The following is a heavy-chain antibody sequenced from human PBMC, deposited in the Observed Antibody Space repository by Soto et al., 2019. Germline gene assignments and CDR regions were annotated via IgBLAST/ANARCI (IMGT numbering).Heavy chain of an antibody. V-gene: IGHV1-46*01. D-gene: IGHD4-17*01. J-gene: IGHJ5*02. CDR2: INPSGGST. Sequence: QVQLVQSGADVKKPGASVKISCKASGYTFTTYYMHWVRQAPGPALEWVGVINPSGGSTNYAQRFQGRVTMTSDTSTSTVYMELSSLRTDDTAVYYCARVIVPTTVTTSNWFDPWGQGTLVTVSS. CDR1: GYTFTTYY. CDR3: ARVIVPTTVTTSNWFDP.